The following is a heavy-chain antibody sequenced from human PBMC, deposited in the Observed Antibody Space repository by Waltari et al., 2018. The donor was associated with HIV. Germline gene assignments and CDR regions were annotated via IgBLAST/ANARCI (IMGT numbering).Heavy chain of an antibody. D-gene: IGHD5-18*01. CDR1: GFTFNTYS. CDR3: AGDRRGFGYGDF. Sequence: EVQLVESGGGLVKPGGSLRLSCAASGFTFNTYSMYWVRQSPGKGLEGVSSISSSSAYIDYADSVKGRFTIARDNAKNSLYLQMNSLRAEDAAVYYCAGDRRGFGYGDFWGQGTLVTVSP. J-gene: IGHJ4*02. V-gene: IGHV3-21*06. CDR2: ISSSSAYI.